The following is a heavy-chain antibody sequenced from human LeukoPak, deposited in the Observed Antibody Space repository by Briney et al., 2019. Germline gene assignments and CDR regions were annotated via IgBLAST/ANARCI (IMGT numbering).Heavy chain of an antibody. V-gene: IGHV1-2*02. CDR2: INPNSAGT. D-gene: IGHD6-19*01. CDR3: ATYSGPLGY. Sequence: ASVKVSCKASGYTFTGYYVHWVRQAPGQGLGWMGWINPNSAGTQYAQKFQGRVTMTRDTSSSTACMELSRLKSDDTAVYYCATYSGPLGYWGQGTLVTVSS. J-gene: IGHJ4*02. CDR1: GYTFTGYY.